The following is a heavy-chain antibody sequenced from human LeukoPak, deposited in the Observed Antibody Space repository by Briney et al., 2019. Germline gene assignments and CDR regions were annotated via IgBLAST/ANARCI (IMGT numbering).Heavy chain of an antibody. CDR3: ARQTGSGLFILP. V-gene: IGHV4-39*01. D-gene: IGHD3/OR15-3a*01. Sequence: PSETLSLTCTVSGVSISSSNSYWGWIRQPPGKGLEWIGSIYYSGNTYYNASLKSQVSISIDTSKNQFSLRLTSVTAADTALYFCARQTGSGLFILPGAQGTLVTVS. J-gene: IGHJ4*02. CDR2: IYYSGNT. CDR1: GVSISSSNSY.